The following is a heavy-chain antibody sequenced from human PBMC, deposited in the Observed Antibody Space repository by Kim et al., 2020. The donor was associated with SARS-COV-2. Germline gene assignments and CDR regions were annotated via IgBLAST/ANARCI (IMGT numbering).Heavy chain of an antibody. CDR3: ARAGDCYANQCFPRDGMDV. Sequence: GGSLRLSCVATDFYFYAYPIIWVRQGPGKGLEWVSSVTTTGRLGMYYAYSGKGRFVTSRYDAKNSAYLQMDGLRVEDTAIYYCARAGDCYANQCFPRDGMDVWGQGTPVTVS. CDR2: VTTTGRLGM. CDR1: DFYFYAYP. D-gene: IGHD2-21*01. V-gene: IGHV3-21*01. J-gene: IGHJ6*02.